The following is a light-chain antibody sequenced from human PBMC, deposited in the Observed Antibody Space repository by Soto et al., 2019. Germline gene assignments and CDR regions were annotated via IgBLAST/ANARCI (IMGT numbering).Light chain of an antibody. J-gene: IGKJ1*01. Sequence: EIVLTQPPGTLSLSPGERATLSCRASQSVSSSYLAWYQQKPGQAPRLLIYGASSRATGIPDRFSGSGSGTDFTLTISRLEPEDFAVYYCQQYDSSPVTFGQGTKVEIK. CDR2: GAS. V-gene: IGKV3-20*01. CDR1: QSVSSSY. CDR3: QQYDSSPVT.